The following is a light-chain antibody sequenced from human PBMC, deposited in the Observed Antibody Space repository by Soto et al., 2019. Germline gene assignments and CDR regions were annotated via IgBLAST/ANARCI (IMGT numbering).Light chain of an antibody. CDR2: DVS. CDR3: QQYGSTPLT. Sequence: EIVLTQSPATLSSSPGERATLSCRASQSVRNNYLAWYQQKPGQPPRFLIYDVSTRAAGIPDRFSGSGSGTDFTLTISRLEPEDFAVYYCQQYGSTPLTFGGGTKVEIE. J-gene: IGKJ4*01. CDR1: QSVRNNY. V-gene: IGKV3-20*01.